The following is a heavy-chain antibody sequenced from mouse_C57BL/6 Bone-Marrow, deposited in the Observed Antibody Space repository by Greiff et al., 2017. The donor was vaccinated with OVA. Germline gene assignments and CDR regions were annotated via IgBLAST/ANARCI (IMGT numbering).Heavy chain of an antibody. D-gene: IGHD2-3*01. CDR2: INPNNGGT. CDR1: GYTFTDYY. V-gene: IGHV1-26*01. J-gene: IGHJ2*01. Sequence: EVKLVESGPELVKPGASVKISCKASGYTFTDYYMNWVKQSHGKSLEWIGVINPNNGGTSYTPKFKGKATLTVDKSSSTPYMELRSLPSEDSAVYYCARDGYYGKDYWGQGTTLTVSS. CDR3: ARDGYYGKDY.